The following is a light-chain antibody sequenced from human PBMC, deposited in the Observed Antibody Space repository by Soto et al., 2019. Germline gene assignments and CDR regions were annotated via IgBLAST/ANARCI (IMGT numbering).Light chain of an antibody. CDR2: GNN. CDR1: SSNIGAGYD. Sequence: QSVVTQPPSVSGAPGQRVPISCTGSSSNIGAGYDVHWYQQVPGTAPKLLIYGNNNRPSGVPDRVSGSRSGTSASLAITGLQAEDEADYYCQSYDSSLSGVVFGGGTKLTVL. V-gene: IGLV1-40*01. J-gene: IGLJ2*01. CDR3: QSYDSSLSGVV.